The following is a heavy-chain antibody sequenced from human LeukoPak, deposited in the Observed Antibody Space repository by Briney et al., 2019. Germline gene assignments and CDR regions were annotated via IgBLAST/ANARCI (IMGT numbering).Heavy chain of an antibody. CDR2: IYSDFRT. V-gene: IGHV3-53*01. J-gene: IGHJ4*02. CDR3: AKDMDVGGYGLGSYFDY. Sequence: GGSLRLSCAASGFHVITYYMNWFRQAPGKELEWASVIYSDFRTYYADSVKGRFTISRDNSKNTLSLQMNSLRVEDTAVYYCAKDMDVGGYGLGSYFDYWGQGTLVTVSS. D-gene: IGHD3-10*01. CDR1: GFHVITYY.